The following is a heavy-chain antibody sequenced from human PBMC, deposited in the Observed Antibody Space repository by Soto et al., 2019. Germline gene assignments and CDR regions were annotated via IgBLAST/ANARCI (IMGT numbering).Heavy chain of an antibody. CDR3: ARDGKGTAYTHGPYYFDY. J-gene: IGHJ4*02. V-gene: IGHV3-48*02. CDR2: ITSTSSAI. Sequence: GGSLRLSCAASGFTVSTYHMNWVRQAPGKGLEWISYITSTSSAINYADSVRGRFTISRDNAMRSLFLHMNSLRDEDTAVYYCARDGKGTAYTHGPYYFDYWGQGALVTVSS. CDR1: GFTVSTYH. D-gene: IGHD1-1*01.